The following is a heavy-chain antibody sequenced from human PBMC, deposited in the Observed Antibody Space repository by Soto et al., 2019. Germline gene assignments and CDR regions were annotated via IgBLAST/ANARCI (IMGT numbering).Heavy chain of an antibody. CDR1: GYTFTSYD. D-gene: IGHD3-10*01. CDR2: MNPNSGNT. J-gene: IGHJ3*02. CDR3: ARGLLLWFGEKSYAFAI. Sequence: VASVKVSCKASGYTFTSYDINWVRQATGQGLEWMGWMNPNSGNTGYAQKFQGRVTMTRNTSISTAYMELSSLRSEDTAVYYCARGLLLWFGEKSYAFAIWGQGTMVTVSS. V-gene: IGHV1-8*01.